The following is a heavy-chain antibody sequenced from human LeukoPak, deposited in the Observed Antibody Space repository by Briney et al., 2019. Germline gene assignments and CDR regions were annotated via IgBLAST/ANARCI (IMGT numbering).Heavy chain of an antibody. CDR1: GGSISSGNYY. D-gene: IGHD3-10*01. Sequence: SETLSLTCTVSGGSISSGNYYWSWIRQPAGKGLEWIGRIYTSGSTNYNPSLKSRVTISVDTSKNQFSLKLSSVTAADTAVYYCARSIRDLGIWGQGTLVTVSS. CDR3: ARSIRDLGI. J-gene: IGHJ4*02. CDR2: IYTSGST. V-gene: IGHV4-61*02.